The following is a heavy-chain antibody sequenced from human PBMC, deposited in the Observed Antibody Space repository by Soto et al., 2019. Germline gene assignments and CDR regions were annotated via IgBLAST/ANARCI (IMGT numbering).Heavy chain of an antibody. V-gene: IGHV4-39*01. J-gene: IGHJ4*02. CDR3: ARQHIAFRHFDS. CDR1: GDSFTSTNHY. CDR2: IYYRGNT. Sequence: SETLSLTCNVSGDSFTSTNHYWGWIRQPPEKGLEWIGSIYYRGNTYYNPSLTNRVTISIDTSKNQFSLSLSSVTAADTAVYYCARQHIAFRHFDSWGLGTLVTVSS. D-gene: IGHD3-3*02.